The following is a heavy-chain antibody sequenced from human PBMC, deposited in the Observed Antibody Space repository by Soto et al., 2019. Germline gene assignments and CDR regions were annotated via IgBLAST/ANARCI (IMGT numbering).Heavy chain of an antibody. CDR1: GYTFTGYY. CDR3: AGSGGSSNYGMDV. J-gene: IGHJ6*02. V-gene: IGHV1-2*02. Sequence: ASVKVSCKASGYTFTGYYMHWVRQAPGQGLEWMGWINPNSGGTNYAQKFQGRVTMTRDTSISTAYMELSRLRSDDTAVYYCAGSGGSSNYGMDVWVQGTTVTAP. CDR2: INPNSGGT. D-gene: IGHD6-13*01.